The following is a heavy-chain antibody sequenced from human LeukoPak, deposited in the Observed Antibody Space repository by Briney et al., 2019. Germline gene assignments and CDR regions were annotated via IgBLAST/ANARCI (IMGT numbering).Heavy chain of an antibody. Sequence: ASVKVSCKSSGYTFTDYFLHWVRQAPGQGLEWMGIINPSGGSTSYAQKFQGRVTMTRDTSTSTVYMELSSLRSEDTAVYYCARVLRFLESWFDPWGQGTLVTVSS. V-gene: IGHV1-46*03. J-gene: IGHJ5*02. D-gene: IGHD3-3*01. CDR2: INPSGGST. CDR1: GYTFTDYF. CDR3: ARVLRFLESWFDP.